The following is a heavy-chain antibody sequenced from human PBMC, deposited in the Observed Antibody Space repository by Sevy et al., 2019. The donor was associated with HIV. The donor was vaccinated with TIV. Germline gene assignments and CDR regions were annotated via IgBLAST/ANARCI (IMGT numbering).Heavy chain of an antibody. J-gene: IGHJ6*02. D-gene: IGHD3-10*01. CDR2: IRSKVYGETR. V-gene: IGHV3-49*03. CDR1: GFKFGDYV. CDR3: TRARYYYDSGSSYGMDV. Sequence: GGSLRLSCRASGFKFGDYVMSWFRQAPGKGLDWVGFIRSKVYGETREYAADVKGRVTISREDSKGIANLQMNSLKTKDTARYFGTRARYYYDSGSSYGMDVWGQGTTVTVYS.